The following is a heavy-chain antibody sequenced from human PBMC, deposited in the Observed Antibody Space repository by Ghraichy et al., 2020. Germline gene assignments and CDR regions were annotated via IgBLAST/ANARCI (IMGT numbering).Heavy chain of an antibody. Sequence: GGSLRLSCAASGFSFSTYAMTWVRQAPGKGLEWVSSITGGGGSTYYADSVKGRFTISRDNSRNTLYLQMNSLRGEDPAVYYCAKDRSFCTSTSCPFAPWFDPWGQGTLVTLSS. CDR1: GFSFSTYA. V-gene: IGHV3-23*01. J-gene: IGHJ5*02. D-gene: IGHD2-2*01. CDR3: AKDRSFCTSTSCPFAPWFDP. CDR2: ITGGGGST.